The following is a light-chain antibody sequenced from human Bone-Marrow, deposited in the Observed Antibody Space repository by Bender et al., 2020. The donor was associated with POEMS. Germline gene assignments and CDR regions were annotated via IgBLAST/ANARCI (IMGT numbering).Light chain of an antibody. Sequence: QSVLTQPPSVSGAPGQTVTISCTGTSSNMGAGYGVNWYQQLPGTAPKLLIYNNENRPSGVTDRSAGSKSGTSAALAITGRQAEDDADYYCQTYDNSQSGWVFGGGTKLTAL. V-gene: IGLV1-40*01. CDR3: QTYDNSQSGWV. CDR2: NNE. J-gene: IGLJ3*02. CDR1: SSNMGAGYG.